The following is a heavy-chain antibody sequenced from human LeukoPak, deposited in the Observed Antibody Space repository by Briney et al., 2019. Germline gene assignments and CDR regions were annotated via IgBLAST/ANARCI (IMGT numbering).Heavy chain of an antibody. J-gene: IGHJ6*03. V-gene: IGHV1-46*01. D-gene: IGHD2-8*02. CDR1: GYTFTSYY. Sequence: ASVKVSCKASGYTFTSYYMHWVRQAPGQGLEWMGIINPSGGSTSYAQKFQGRVTMTRDTSTSTVYMELSSLRSEDTAVYYCARGGKVLVRIKYYYYYMDVWGKGTTVTVSS. CDR2: INPSGGST. CDR3: ARGGKVLVRIKYYYYYMDV.